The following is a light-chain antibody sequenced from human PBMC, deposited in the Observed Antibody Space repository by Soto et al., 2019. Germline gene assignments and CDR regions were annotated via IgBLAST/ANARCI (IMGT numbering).Light chain of an antibody. CDR3: QQYDSSPRT. J-gene: IGKJ1*01. CDR2: AAS. CDR1: QSITSSH. Sequence: EIVLTQSPGTLSLSPGERATLSCRASQSITSSHLVWYQHKPGQAPRLLIYAASNRATGIPDRFSGSGSGTDFTLTISRLEPEDFAAYCCQQYDSSPRTFGQGTKLEIK. V-gene: IGKV3-20*01.